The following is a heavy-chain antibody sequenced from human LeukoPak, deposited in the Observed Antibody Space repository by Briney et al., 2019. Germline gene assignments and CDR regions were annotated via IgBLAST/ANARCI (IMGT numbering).Heavy chain of an antibody. Sequence: GGSLRLSCAASGFIFSKAWMSWVRQAPGKGLEWVGRIKSKTDGETTDYAAPVKGRFTISRDDSKSTMYLQMNSLKTEDTAVYYCATDQRSIAAPSLDYWGQGTLVTVSS. CDR3: ATDQRSIAAPSLDY. CDR1: GFIFSKAW. J-gene: IGHJ4*02. D-gene: IGHD6-13*01. V-gene: IGHV3-15*01. CDR2: IKSKTDGETT.